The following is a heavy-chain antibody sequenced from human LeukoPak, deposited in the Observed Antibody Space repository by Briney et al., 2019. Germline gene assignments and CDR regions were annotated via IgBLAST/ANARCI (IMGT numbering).Heavy chain of an antibody. CDR2: ISGSGDST. Sequence: GGALRLSLEEPRFALGCYAMRSVARAKGKVLERDSAISGSGDSTYDADSVRGRFTISRDKSKNPLDLQINIRRAEDTAVYYCAKVLRRRLLWFGESRIDDWGQGTLVTVSS. CDR3: AKVLRRRLLWFGESRIDD. V-gene: IGHV3-23*01. J-gene: IGHJ4*02. CDR1: RFALGCYA. D-gene: IGHD3-10*01.